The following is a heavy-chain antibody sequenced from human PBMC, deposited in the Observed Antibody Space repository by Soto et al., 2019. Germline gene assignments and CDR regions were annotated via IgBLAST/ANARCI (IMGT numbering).Heavy chain of an antibody. CDR2: XNMGGTTV. V-gene: IGHV3-11*01. J-gene: IGHJ2*01. CDR1: GFTFSDYY. Sequence: QVQLVESGGGLVKPGGSLRLSCAASGFTFSDYYMTWIRQAPGKGLXXXXXXNMGGTTVYYADSVKGRFTISRDNAENSLFLQMNSLRVEDTAVYYCAKENWYPDLWGRGTLVTVSS. CDR3: AKENWYPDL.